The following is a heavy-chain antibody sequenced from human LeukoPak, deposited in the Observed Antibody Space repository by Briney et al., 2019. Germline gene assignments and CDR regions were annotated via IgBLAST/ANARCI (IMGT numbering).Heavy chain of an antibody. CDR3: ARSSGDSSGYYYFDY. V-gene: IGHV4-30-4*01. Sequence: PSQTLSLTCTVSGGSISSGDYYWSWIRQPPGKGLEWIGYIYYSGSTYYNPSLKSRVTISVDTSKNQFSLKLSSVTAADTAVYYYARSSGDSSGYYYFDYWGQGTLVTVS. CDR1: GGSISSGDYY. D-gene: IGHD3-22*01. CDR2: IYYSGST. J-gene: IGHJ4*02.